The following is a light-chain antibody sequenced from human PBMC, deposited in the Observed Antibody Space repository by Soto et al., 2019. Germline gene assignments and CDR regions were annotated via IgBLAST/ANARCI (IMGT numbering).Light chain of an antibody. CDR2: DAS. V-gene: IGKV1-33*01. Sequence: DIQMTQSPSSLSASVGDRVTITCQASQDISNYLNWYQQKPGKAPKLLIYDASNLETGVPSRFSGSGSGTDFTFTIISLQPEDIETYYCQQYGNLPPWTFGQGTKVEIK. CDR1: QDISNY. J-gene: IGKJ1*01. CDR3: QQYGNLPPWT.